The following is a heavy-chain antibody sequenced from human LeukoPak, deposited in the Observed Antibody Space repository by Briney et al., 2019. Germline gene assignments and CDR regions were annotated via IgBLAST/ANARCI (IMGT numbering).Heavy chain of an antibody. V-gene: IGHV1-46*01. CDR3: AREYSNSQFDY. CDR1: GYTFTNYY. D-gene: IGHD6-13*01. J-gene: IGHJ4*02. Sequence: ASVKVSRKASGYTFTNYYIHWVRQAPGQGLEWMAIINPSSGSTSYAQKFQGRVTMTRDTSTSTVYMELSSLRSEDTAMYYCAREYSNSQFDYWGQGTLVTVSS. CDR2: INPSSGST.